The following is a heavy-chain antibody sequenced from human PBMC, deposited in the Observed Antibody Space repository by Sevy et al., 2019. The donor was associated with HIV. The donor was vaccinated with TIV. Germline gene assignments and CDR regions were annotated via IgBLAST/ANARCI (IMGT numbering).Heavy chain of an antibody. V-gene: IGHV4-30-4*01. J-gene: IGHJ4*02. D-gene: IGHD5-12*01. CDR3: ASKRGYNDGPFDY. CDR2: IHYTGGT. CDR1: GGSFTSSDSY. Sequence: SETLSLTCTVSGGSFTSSDSYWSWIRQPPGEGLEWIGYIHYTGGTYYNPFLKSRVAMSVDTSEKQFSLKLSFPTAADTAVYYCASKRGYNDGPFDYWGQGTLVTVSS.